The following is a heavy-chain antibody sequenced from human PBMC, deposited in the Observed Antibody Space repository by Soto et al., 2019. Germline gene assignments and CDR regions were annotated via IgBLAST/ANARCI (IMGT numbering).Heavy chain of an antibody. Sequence: GGSLRLSCAASGFTFSSYWMSWVRQAPGKGLEWVANIKQDGSEKYYVDSVKGRFTISRDNAKNSLYLQMNSLRAEDTAVYYCANGWKGGPVDYWGQGTLVTVSS. J-gene: IGHJ4*02. CDR3: ANGWKGGPVDY. CDR1: GFTFSSYW. D-gene: IGHD6-19*01. V-gene: IGHV3-7*01. CDR2: IKQDGSEK.